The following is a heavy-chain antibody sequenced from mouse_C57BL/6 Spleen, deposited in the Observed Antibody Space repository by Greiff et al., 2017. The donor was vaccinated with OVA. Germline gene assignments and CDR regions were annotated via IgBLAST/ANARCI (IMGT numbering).Heavy chain of an antibody. CDR2: IYPGDGDT. Sequence: VQLVESGPELVKPGASVKISCKASGYAFSSSWMNWVKQRPGKGLEWIGRIYPGDGDTNYNGKFKGKATLTADKSSSTAYMQLSSLTSEDSAVYFGARVALMMGDYAMDYWGQGTSVTVSS. CDR3: ARVALMMGDYAMDY. V-gene: IGHV1-82*01. D-gene: IGHD2-3*01. CDR1: GYAFSSSW. J-gene: IGHJ4*01.